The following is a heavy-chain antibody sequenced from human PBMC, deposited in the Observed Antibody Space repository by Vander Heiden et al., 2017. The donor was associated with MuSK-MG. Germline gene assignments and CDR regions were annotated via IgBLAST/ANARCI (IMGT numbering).Heavy chain of an antibody. CDR1: GGTFSSYA. V-gene: IGHV1-69*10. D-gene: IGHD2-15*01. CDR3: ARGDLGYCSGGSCYAYDAFDI. J-gene: IGHJ3*02. CDR2: IIPILGIA. Sequence: QVQLVQSGAEVKKPGSSVQVSCKASGGTFSSYAIRWVRQAPGQGLEWMGGIIPILGIANYAQKFQGRVTITADKSTSTAYMELSSLRSEDTAVYYCARGDLGYCSGGSCYAYDAFDIWGQGTMVTVSS.